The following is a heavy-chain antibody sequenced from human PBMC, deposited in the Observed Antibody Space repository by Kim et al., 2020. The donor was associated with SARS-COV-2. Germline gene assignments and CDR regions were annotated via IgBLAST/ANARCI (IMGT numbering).Heavy chain of an antibody. CDR1: GFTFSSYA. CDR3: ARESGSGWSA. J-gene: IGHJ3*01. Sequence: GGSLRPSCAASGFTFSSYAMHWVRQAPGKGLEWVAVISYDGSNKYYADSVKGRFTISRDNSKNTLYLQMNSLRAEDTAVYYCARESGSGWSAWGQGTMVTVSS. D-gene: IGHD6-19*01. CDR2: ISYDGSNK. V-gene: IGHV3-30-3*01.